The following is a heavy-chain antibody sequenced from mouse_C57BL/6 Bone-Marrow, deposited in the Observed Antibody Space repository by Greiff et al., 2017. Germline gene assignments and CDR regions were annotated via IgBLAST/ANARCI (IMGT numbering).Heavy chain of an antibody. D-gene: IGHD1-1*01. Sequence: DVKLVESGGGLVKPGGSLKLSCAASGFTFSSYTMSWVRQTPEKRLEWVATISGGGGNTYYPDSVKGRFTISRDNAKNTLYLQMSSLRSEDTALYYCARHTTTVVADYWGQGTTLTVSS. CDR3: ARHTTTVVADY. V-gene: IGHV5-9*01. CDR1: GFTFSSYT. CDR2: ISGGGGNT. J-gene: IGHJ2*01.